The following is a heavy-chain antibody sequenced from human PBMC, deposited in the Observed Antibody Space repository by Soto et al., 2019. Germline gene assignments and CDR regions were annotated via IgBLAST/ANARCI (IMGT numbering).Heavy chain of an antibody. D-gene: IGHD3-9*01. CDR2: INHSGSN. V-gene: IGHV4-34*01. J-gene: IGHJ3*02. CDR1: GGSFSTYY. Sequence: QLQQWGAGLLKPSETLSLTCVVSGGSFSTYYYNWIRQSPGKGLEWIGEINHSGSNNYSPSVKSRVTMALDTSKDQFSLQLTSVTASDTAVYYCARGGSNDWQVAFDIWGQGTMVSVSS. CDR3: ARGGSNDWQVAFDI.